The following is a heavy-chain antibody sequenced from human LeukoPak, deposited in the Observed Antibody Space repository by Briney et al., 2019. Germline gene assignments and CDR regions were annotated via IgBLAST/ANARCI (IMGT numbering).Heavy chain of an antibody. V-gene: IGHV3-66*04. D-gene: IGHD2-8*01. Sequence: AGSQRLSCAVSGCTVRGNYLTWVRQPPGKGLVWVSVIYSGGSADYADSVKGRFTISRDNSKNTMYLQMNSLRAKDTAVYVCARLFGERDCTIGVCYHFDHWGQGTLVTVSS. J-gene: IGHJ4*02. CDR3: ARLFGERDCTIGVCYHFDH. CDR1: GCTVRGNY. CDR2: IYSGGSA.